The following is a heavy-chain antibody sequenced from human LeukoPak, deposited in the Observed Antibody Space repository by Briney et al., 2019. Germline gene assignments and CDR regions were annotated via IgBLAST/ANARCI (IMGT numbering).Heavy chain of an antibody. D-gene: IGHD2-15*01. CDR1: GFTFSDYY. V-gene: IGHV3-11*06. Sequence: GGSLRLSCAASGFTFSDYYMSWIRQAPGKGLEWVSYISSSSSYTNSADSVEGRFTISRDNAKNSLYLQMNSLRAEDTAVYYCARDEGYCSGGSYYSNYWGQGTLVTVSS. CDR2: ISSSSSYT. J-gene: IGHJ4*02. CDR3: ARDEGYCSGGSYYSNY.